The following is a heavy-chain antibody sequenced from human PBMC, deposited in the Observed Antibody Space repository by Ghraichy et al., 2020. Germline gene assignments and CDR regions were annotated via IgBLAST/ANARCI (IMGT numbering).Heavy chain of an antibody. D-gene: IGHD6-13*01. V-gene: IGHV5-51*01. CDR1: GYSFTSYW. CDR3: ASRVRIAAAGKHYYYGMDV. Sequence: GESLNISCKGSGYSFTSYWIGWVRQMPGKGLEWMGIIYPGDSDTRYSPSFQGQVTISADKSISTAYLQWSSLKASDTAMYYCASRVRIAAAGKHYYYGMDVWGQGTTVTVSS. CDR2: IYPGDSDT. J-gene: IGHJ6*02.